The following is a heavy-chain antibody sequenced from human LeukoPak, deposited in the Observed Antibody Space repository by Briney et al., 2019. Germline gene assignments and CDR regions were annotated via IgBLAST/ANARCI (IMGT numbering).Heavy chain of an antibody. D-gene: IGHD3-10*01. Sequence: SETLSLTCTVSGGSISSGDYYWSWIRQPPGKGLEWIGEINHSGSTNYNPSLKSRVTISVDTSKNQFSLKLSSVTAADTAVYYCARGPSMARGVSPLDYWGQGTLVTVSS. CDR2: INHSGST. CDR1: GGSISSGDYY. V-gene: IGHV4-39*07. J-gene: IGHJ4*02. CDR3: ARGPSMARGVSPLDY.